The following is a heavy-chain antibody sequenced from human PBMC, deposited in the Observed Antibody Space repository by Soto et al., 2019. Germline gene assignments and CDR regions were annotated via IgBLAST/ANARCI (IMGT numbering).Heavy chain of an antibody. J-gene: IGHJ4*02. CDR1: GFPFSDYY. CDR3: ARGGGGGLFEH. CDR2: ISPKSTYR. D-gene: IGHD2-21*01. Sequence: GSLRLSCATSGFPFSDYYMSWIRQAPGKGLEWLSHISPKSTYRNYADSVKGRFTISRDNTKSSLFLQMNSLGVEDTAVYYCARGGGGGLFEHWGQGVLVTVSS. V-gene: IGHV3-11*06.